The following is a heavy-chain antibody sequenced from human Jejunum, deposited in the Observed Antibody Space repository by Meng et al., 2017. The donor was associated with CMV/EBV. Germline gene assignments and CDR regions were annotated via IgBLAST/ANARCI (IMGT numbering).Heavy chain of an antibody. J-gene: IGHJ4*02. Sequence: QGHQTEGGPGLLKPSETLSLTCAVYGGSFSGYYWSWIRQPPGKGLEWIGEINYRGSTNYSPSLKSRVTMSLDTSKNQFSLKLTSVTAADTAMYYCARCPRDDDSGYWFFDNWGQGTLVTVSS. CDR3: ARCPRDDDSGYWFFDN. D-gene: IGHD3-22*01. CDR2: INYRGST. CDR1: GGSFSGYY. V-gene: IGHV4-34*01.